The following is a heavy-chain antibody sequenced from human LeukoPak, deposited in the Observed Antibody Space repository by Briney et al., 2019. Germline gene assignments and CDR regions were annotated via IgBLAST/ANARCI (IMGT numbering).Heavy chain of an antibody. CDR3: ARLYYYDSSGYFI. D-gene: IGHD3-22*01. V-gene: IGHV4-39*07. CDR1: GGSISSGSYY. J-gene: IGHJ4*02. CDR2: IYYSGST. Sequence: PSETLSLTCTVSGGSISSGSYYWGWIRQPPGKGLEWIGSIYYSGSTYYNPSLKSRVTISVDTSKNQFSLKLSSVTAADTAVYYCARLYYYDSSGYFIWGQGTLVTVSS.